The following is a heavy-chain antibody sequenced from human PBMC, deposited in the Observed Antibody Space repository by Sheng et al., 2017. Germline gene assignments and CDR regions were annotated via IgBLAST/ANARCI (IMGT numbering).Heavy chain of an antibody. Sequence: QLQLQESGPGLVKPSETLSLTCTVSGGSISSSSYYWGWIRQPPGKGLEWIGSIYYSGSTYYNPSLKSRVTISVDTSKNQFSLKLSSVTAADTAVYYCARGFGYSYGPFDYWGQGTLVTVSS. V-gene: IGHV4-39*07. J-gene: IGHJ4*02. CDR1: GGSISSSSYY. CDR3: ARGFGYSYGPFDY. CDR2: IYYSGST. D-gene: IGHD5-18*01.